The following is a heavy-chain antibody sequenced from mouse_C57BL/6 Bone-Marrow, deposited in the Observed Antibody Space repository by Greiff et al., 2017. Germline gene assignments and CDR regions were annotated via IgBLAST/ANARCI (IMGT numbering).Heavy chain of an antibody. V-gene: IGHV7-3*01. CDR1: GFTFTDYY. Sequence: EVQLVESGGGLVQPGGSLSLSCAASGFTFTDYYMSWVRQPPGKALEWFGFIRKKANGYTTEYSAPVKGRFTISSDNSQSILYLRMTALGAEDSATYYCARSGYGSINFDYWGQGTTLTVSS. D-gene: IGHD1-1*01. CDR2: IRKKANGYTT. J-gene: IGHJ2*01. CDR3: ARSGYGSINFDY.